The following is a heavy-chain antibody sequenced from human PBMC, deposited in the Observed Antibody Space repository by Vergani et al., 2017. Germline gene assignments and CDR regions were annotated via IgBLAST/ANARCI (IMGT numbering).Heavy chain of an antibody. Sequence: EVQLVESGGGLVKPGGSLRLSCAASGFTFSSYAMSWVRQAPGKGLEWVSSISSSSSYIYYADSVKGRFTISRDNAKNSLYLQMNSLRAEDTAVYYCARARSDIAARLTVDAFDIWGQGTMVTVSS. D-gene: IGHD6-6*01. J-gene: IGHJ3*02. CDR1: GFTFSSYA. V-gene: IGHV3-21*01. CDR3: ARARSDIAARLTVDAFDI. CDR2: ISSSSSYI.